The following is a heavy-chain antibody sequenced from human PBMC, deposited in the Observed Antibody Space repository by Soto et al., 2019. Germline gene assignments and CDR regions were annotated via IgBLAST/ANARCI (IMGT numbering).Heavy chain of an antibody. V-gene: IGHV1-18*01. CDR2: ISAYNGNT. Sequence: SSVKPCCEASCYTFTSSGISWVRQAPGQELEWMGWISAYNGNTNYAQKLQGRVTMTTDTSTSTAYMELRSLRSDDTAVYYCARDSWRWVTLSTFYYYCGLHAFRQGTTFTV. CDR3: ARDSWRWVTLSTFYYYCGLHA. J-gene: IGHJ6*02. D-gene: IGHD3-16*02. CDR1: CYTFTSSG.